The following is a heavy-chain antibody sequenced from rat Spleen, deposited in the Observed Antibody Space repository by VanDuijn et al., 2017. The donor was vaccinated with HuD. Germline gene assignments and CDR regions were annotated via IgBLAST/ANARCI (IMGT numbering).Heavy chain of an antibody. Sequence: VHFAEPGGGSVLAKGSLNLPRAPPVFDFNAYAMCCVRQAPGNGLDWVASISIKTHSYATLYADSVKGRFTISRDDSQSMVYLQMNNLKTEDTALYYCTVGFIGYIYPFAYWGQGTLVTVSS. J-gene: IGHJ3*01. CDR2: ISIKTHSYAT. V-gene: IGHV10-4*01. CDR1: VFDFNAYA. CDR3: TVGFIGYIYPFAY. D-gene: IGHD1-2*01.